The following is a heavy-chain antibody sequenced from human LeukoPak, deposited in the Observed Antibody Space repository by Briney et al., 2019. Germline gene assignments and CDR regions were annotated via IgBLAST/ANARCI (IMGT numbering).Heavy chain of an antibody. CDR1: GGSISSYY. J-gene: IGHJ3*02. Sequence: PSETLSLTCTVSGGSISSYYWSWIRQPPGKGLEWIGYIYYSGSTNYNPSLKSRVTISIDTSKNQFSLKLSSVTAADTAVYYCARSKSVAQFDAFDIWGQGTMVTVSS. V-gene: IGHV4-59*01. CDR2: IYYSGST. D-gene: IGHD5-24*01. CDR3: ARSKSVAQFDAFDI.